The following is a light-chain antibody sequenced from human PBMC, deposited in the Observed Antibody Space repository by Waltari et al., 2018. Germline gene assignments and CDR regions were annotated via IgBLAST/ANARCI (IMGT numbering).Light chain of an antibody. V-gene: IGKV4-1*01. J-gene: IGKJ1*01. CDR3: QQYYSTPPT. Sequence: DIVMTQSPDSLAVSLGERATINCKSSQNILYITNNKYYLAWYQQKSGQPPKLLIYWASTRASGVPDPFSGRGSGTDFTLPISSLQAEDVAVYYCQQYYSTPPTFGQGTKVEIK. CDR1: QNILYITNNKYY. CDR2: WAS.